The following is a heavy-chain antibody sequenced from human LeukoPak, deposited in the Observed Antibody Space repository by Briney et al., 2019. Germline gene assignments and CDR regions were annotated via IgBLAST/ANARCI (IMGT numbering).Heavy chain of an antibody. CDR3: ARVGLRELLGYFDY. Sequence: SSVKVSCKASGGTFSSYAISWVRQAPGQGLEWMGGIIPIFGTANYAQKFQGRVTITADVSTSTAYMELSSLRSEDTAVYYCARVGLRELLGYFDYWGQGTLVTVSS. V-gene: IGHV1-69*01. CDR2: IIPIFGTA. D-gene: IGHD1-26*01. J-gene: IGHJ4*02. CDR1: GGTFSSYA.